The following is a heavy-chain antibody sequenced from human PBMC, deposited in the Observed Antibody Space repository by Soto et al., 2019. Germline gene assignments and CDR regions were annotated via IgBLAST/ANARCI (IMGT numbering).Heavy chain of an antibody. CDR1: GGTFSSYA. V-gene: IGHV1-69*13. CDR2: IIPIFGTA. D-gene: IGHD3-9*01. J-gene: IGHJ4*02. Sequence: ASVKVSCKASGGTFSSYAISWVRQAPGQGLEWMGGIIPIFGTANYAQKFQGRVTITADESTSTAYMELSSLRSEDTAVYYCASRARTNYDILTGYYGPFDYWGQGTLVTVSS. CDR3: ASRARTNYDILTGYYGPFDY.